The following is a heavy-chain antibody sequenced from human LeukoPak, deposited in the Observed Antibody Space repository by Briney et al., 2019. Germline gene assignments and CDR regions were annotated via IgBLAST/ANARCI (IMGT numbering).Heavy chain of an antibody. Sequence: GGSLSLSCAASGFTFGDYSMSWVRQAPGKGLEWVGCIRSKAYTATTEYAASVKGRFTISKADSKCIPNLHMNSLKTKATDSFYCTRAPYGGISLGTYWGQGTLDTVSS. V-gene: IGHV3-49*04. J-gene: IGHJ4*02. CDR3: TRAPYGGISLGTY. CDR1: GFTFGDYS. D-gene: IGHD4-23*01. CDR2: IRSKAYTATT.